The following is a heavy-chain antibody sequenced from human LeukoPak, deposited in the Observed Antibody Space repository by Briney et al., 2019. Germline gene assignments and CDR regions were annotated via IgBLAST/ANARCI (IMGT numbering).Heavy chain of an antibody. J-gene: IGHJ4*02. V-gene: IGHV5-51*01. Sequence: GESLKISCKGSGYSFISYWIGWVRQMPGKGLEWMGIIYPGDSDTRYSPSFQGQVTISADKSISTAYLQWSSLKASDTAMYYCARSTYYYDSSGYYYVYWGQGTLVTVSS. CDR1: GYSFISYW. CDR2: IYPGDSDT. D-gene: IGHD3-22*01. CDR3: ARSTYYYDSSGYYYVY.